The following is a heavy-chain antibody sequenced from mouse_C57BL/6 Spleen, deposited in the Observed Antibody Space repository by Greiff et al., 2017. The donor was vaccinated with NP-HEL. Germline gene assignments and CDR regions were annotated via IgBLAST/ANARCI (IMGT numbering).Heavy chain of an antibody. V-gene: IGHV5-6*01. Sequence: DVHLVESGGDLVKPGGSLKLSCAASGFTFSSYGMSWVRQTPDKRLEWVATISSGGSYTYYPDSVKGRFTISRDNAKNTLYLQMSSLKSEDTAMYYCARGDYDWYFDVWGTGTTVTVSS. J-gene: IGHJ1*03. D-gene: IGHD2-4*01. CDR2: ISSGGSYT. CDR3: ARGDYDWYFDV. CDR1: GFTFSSYG.